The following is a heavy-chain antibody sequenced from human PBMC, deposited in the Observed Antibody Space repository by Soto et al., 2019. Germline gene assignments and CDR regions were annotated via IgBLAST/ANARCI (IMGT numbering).Heavy chain of an antibody. CDR2: IIPIFGTA. D-gene: IGHD2-15*01. V-gene: IGHV1-69*13. CDR3: ARVGCSGGSCYSGP. CDR1: GGTFSSYA. J-gene: IGHJ5*02. Sequence: SVKVSCKASGGTFSSYAISWVRQAPGQGLEWMGGIIPIFGTANYAQKFQGRVTITADESTSTAYMELSSLRSEDTAVYYCARVGCSGGSCYSGPWGQGTLVTVSS.